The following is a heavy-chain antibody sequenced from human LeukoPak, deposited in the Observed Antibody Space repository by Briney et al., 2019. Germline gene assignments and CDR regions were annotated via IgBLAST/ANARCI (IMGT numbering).Heavy chain of an antibody. CDR2: ISGSGGST. CDR1: RFTLSSYG. D-gene: IGHD4-17*01. CDR3: AKKGLTVTTYYFDY. V-gene: IGHV3-23*01. J-gene: IGHJ4*02. Sequence: GGSLRLSCAASRFTLSSYGMTWVGQAPGKGLEWVSAISGSGGSTYYADSVKGRFTISRDNSKNTLYLQMNSLRAEDTAVYYCAKKGLTVTTYYFDYWGQGTLVTVSS.